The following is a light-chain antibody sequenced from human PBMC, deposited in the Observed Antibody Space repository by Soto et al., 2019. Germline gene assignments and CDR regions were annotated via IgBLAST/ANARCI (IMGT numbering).Light chain of an antibody. J-gene: IGLJ2*01. Sequence: QSALTQPASVSGSPGQSITISCTGTNSDIGGYNYVSWYQQHPGNAPKLIIYDVSNRPSGVSNRFSGSKSGDTASLPISGLQAEDEADYYCSSYTSTTALSVFGGGTKLTVL. CDR3: SSYTSTTALSV. V-gene: IGLV2-14*03. CDR1: NSDIGGYNY. CDR2: DVS.